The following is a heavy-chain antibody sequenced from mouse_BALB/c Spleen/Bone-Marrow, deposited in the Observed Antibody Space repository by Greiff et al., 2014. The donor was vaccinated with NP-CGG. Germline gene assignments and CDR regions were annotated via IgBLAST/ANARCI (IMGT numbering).Heavy chain of an antibody. CDR3: ARKVVRSYFDY. J-gene: IGHJ2*01. CDR1: GYSITSDYA. CDR2: IRYSGGT. D-gene: IGHD1-1*01. Sequence: VQLQQPGPGLVKPSQSLSLTCTVTGYSITSDYAWNWIRQFPGNKLEWMGFIRYSGGTSYNPSLKSRISITRDTSKNQFFLQLNSVTTEDTATYYCARKVVRSYFDYWGQGTTLTVSS. V-gene: IGHV3-2*02.